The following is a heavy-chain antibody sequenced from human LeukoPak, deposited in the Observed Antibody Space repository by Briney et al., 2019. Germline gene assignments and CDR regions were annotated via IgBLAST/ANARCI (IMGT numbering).Heavy chain of an antibody. Sequence: SETLSLTCTVSGGSISTYYWSWIQQPAGKRLEWIGRIHTSGNSDYNPSLKSRVTMSVDTSKNQFSLKVRSVTAADRAVYYCAREGSATARPFLSNDYWGQGTLVTVSS. J-gene: IGHJ4*02. V-gene: IGHV4-4*07. CDR3: AREGSATARPFLSNDY. D-gene: IGHD6-6*01. CDR2: IHTSGNS. CDR1: GGSISTYY.